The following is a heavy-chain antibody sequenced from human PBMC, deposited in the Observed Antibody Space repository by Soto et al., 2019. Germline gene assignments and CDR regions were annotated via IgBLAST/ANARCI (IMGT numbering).Heavy chain of an antibody. Sequence: EVPLVESGGGLVKPGGSLRLSCAASGFTFSSYSMNWVRQAPGKGLEWVSSISSGSDYIFYADSVKGRFTISRDNAKYSLFLQMNSLTAEDTAVYYCARSPVGDAFNVWGQGTVVTVSS. J-gene: IGHJ3*01. CDR3: ARSPVGDAFNV. V-gene: IGHV3-21*01. CDR1: GFTFSSYS. CDR2: ISSGSDYI.